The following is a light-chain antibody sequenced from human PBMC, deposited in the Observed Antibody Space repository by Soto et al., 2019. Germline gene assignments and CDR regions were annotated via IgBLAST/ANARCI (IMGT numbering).Light chain of an antibody. CDR1: SSDVGGYNY. CDR3: SSKSSGSTPML. Sequence: QSALTQPASVSGSPGQSITISCTGTSSDVGGYNYVSWYQQHPGKAPKLMIYEVSNRPSGVSNRFSGSKSGNTASLTISGLQAEDESLYYCSSKSSGSTPMLFGGGTKLTVL. V-gene: IGLV2-14*01. J-gene: IGLJ3*02. CDR2: EVS.